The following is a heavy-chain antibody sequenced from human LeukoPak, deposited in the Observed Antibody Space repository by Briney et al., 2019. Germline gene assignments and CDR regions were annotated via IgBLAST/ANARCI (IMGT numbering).Heavy chain of an antibody. CDR1: GFTFSSYE. CDR3: ARDGFNDRSGDNDGFDM. Sequence: SGGSLRLSCTASGFTFSSYEMNWVRQAPGKGLEWVSAISGSGGSTYYADSVKGRFTISRDNSKNTLYLQMNSLRADDTAVYYCARDGFNDRSGDNDGFDMWGQGTMVTVSS. V-gene: IGHV3-23*01. CDR2: ISGSGGST. J-gene: IGHJ3*02. D-gene: IGHD1-1*01.